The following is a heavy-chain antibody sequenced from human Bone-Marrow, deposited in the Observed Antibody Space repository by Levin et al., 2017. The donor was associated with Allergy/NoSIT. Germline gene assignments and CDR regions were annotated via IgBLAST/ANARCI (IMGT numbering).Heavy chain of an antibody. D-gene: IGHD2-15*01. CDR1: GFTFSSYA. J-gene: IGHJ1*01. V-gene: IGHV3-30-3*01. CDR2: ISSDGTTK. Sequence: LSGGSLRLSCAASGFTFSSYAMHWVRQAPGKGLEWVAVISSDGTTKYYADSVKGRFTISRDNSKSTLYLQMSSLRAEDTAVYFCAREFNPCGGGTCFSSYFQHWGQGTLVTVSS. CDR3: AREFNPCGGGTCFSSYFQH.